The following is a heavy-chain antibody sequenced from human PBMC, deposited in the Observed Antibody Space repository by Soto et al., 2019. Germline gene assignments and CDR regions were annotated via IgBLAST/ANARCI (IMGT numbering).Heavy chain of an antibody. CDR3: VRDGTKTLRDWFDP. CDR2: IYATGTT. Sequence: AENLEITCSVYRPSISGVYWRCIRRSAGKGLDWIGRIYATGTTDYNPSLKSRVMMSVDTSKKQFSLKLRSVTAADTAVYYCVRDGTKTLRDWFDPWGQG. CDR1: RPSISGVY. V-gene: IGHV4-4*07. J-gene: IGHJ5*02. D-gene: IGHD1-1*01.